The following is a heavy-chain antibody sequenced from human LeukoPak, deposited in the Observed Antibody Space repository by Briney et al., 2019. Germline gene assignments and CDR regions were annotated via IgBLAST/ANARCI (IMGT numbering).Heavy chain of an antibody. J-gene: IGHJ3*02. Sequence: GGSLRLSCAASGFTFDDYGMSWVRQAPGKGLEWVSAISGSGGSTYYADSVKGRFTISRDNSKNTLYLQMNSLRAEDTAVYYCAKVSRASGDAFDIWGQGTMVTVSS. CDR2: ISGSGGST. V-gene: IGHV3-23*01. CDR1: GFTFDDYG. D-gene: IGHD3-10*01. CDR3: AKVSRASGDAFDI.